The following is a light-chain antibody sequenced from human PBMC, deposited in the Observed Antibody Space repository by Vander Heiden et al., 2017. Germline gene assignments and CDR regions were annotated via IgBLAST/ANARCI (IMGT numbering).Light chain of an antibody. CDR2: GAS. V-gene: IGKV3-20*01. CDR3: QQSSASPLT. J-gene: IGKJ4*01. Sequence: IVLTQSPDPLSLSPRARATLSCRSSQSLSSSYLAWYQQKPGQAPRLLVFGASFRATAIPDRFSASGSGTDFTLTISRLEPEDFAVYYCQQSSASPLTFGGGTKVEFK. CDR1: QSLSSSY.